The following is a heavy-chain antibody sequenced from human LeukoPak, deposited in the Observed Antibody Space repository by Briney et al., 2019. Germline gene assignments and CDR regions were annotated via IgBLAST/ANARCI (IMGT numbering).Heavy chain of an antibody. CDR1: GGSISSYY. V-gene: IGHV4-59*01. CDR3: ARCIGSPSFARWFDP. J-gene: IGHJ5*02. D-gene: IGHD6-6*01. CDR2: TYYSGNT. Sequence: SETLSLTCTVSGGSISSYYWSWIRQPPGKGLEWIGYTYYSGNTNYNPTNYNPSLRSRVTISVDTSKNQFSLKLTSVTAADTAVYYCARCIGSPSFARWFDPWGQGTLVAVSS.